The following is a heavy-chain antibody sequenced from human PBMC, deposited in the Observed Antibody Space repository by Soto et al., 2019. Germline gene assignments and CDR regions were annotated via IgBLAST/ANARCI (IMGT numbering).Heavy chain of an antibody. Sequence: PGGSLRLSCAASGFTFSSYAMNWVRQAPGKGLEWVSVISGSDGSTYYADSVKGRFTISRDNSKNTLYLQMNSLRAEDTAVYYCARDLTTLNYYYYGMDVWGQGTTVTVSS. J-gene: IGHJ6*02. CDR3: ARDLTTLNYYYYGMDV. CDR1: GFTFSSYA. D-gene: IGHD4-4*01. V-gene: IGHV3-23*01. CDR2: ISGSDGST.